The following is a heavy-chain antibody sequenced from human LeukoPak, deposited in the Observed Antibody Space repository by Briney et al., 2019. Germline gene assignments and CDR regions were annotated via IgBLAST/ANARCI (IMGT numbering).Heavy chain of an antibody. CDR1: GGSISSYY. D-gene: IGHD1-14*01. Sequence: PSETLSLTCTVSGGSISSYYWSWIRQPPGKGLEWIGYINYSGSTNYNPSLKSRVTMSVDTSKNQFSLMLSSVTAADTAMYYCAREGRQADVYFDHWAQGSLVTVSS. V-gene: IGHV4-59*12. J-gene: IGHJ4*02. CDR3: AREGRQADVYFDH. CDR2: INYSGST.